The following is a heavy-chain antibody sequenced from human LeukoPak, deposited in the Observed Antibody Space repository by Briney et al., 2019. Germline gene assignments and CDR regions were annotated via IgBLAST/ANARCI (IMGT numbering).Heavy chain of an antibody. D-gene: IGHD3-9*01. CDR1: GYTFTIYI. V-gene: IGHV1-8*01. J-gene: IGHJ5*02. CDR3: ARAHLTGYYIWFDP. CDR2: MNPNRGNT. Sequence: GASVKVSCKASGYTFTIYIINWGRQPTRQGLEWRGWMNPNRGNTGYTQKSRGRVTMTRNTSISTAYMELSSLKSEDRAGYYCARAHLTGYYIWFDPWGQGTLVTVSS.